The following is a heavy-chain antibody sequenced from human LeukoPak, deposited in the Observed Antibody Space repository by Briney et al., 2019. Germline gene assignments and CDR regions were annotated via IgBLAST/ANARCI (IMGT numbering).Heavy chain of an antibody. Sequence: GGSLRLSCAASGLTVSSNYMSWVRQAPGKGLEWVSVIYSGGSTYYADSVKGRFTISRDNSKNTLYLQMNSLRAEDTAVYYCARDRAEGGLDYWGQGTLVTVSS. CDR2: IYSGGST. D-gene: IGHD3-10*01. J-gene: IGHJ4*02. CDR3: ARDRAEGGLDY. V-gene: IGHV3-66*01. CDR1: GLTVSSNY.